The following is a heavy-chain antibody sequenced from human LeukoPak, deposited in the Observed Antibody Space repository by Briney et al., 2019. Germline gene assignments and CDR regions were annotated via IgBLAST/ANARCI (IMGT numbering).Heavy chain of an antibody. CDR2: ITGSGTST. D-gene: IGHD1-1*01. Sequence: GGSLRLSCAASGFAFRNYAVVWVRQAPGKGLEWVSAITGSGTSTYYADSVRGRFTIYRDNSQNILYLQMNSLRGEDTAVYYCAKGPVGNDYWGQGTLVTVSS. CDR3: AKGPVGNDY. J-gene: IGHJ4*02. V-gene: IGHV3-23*01. CDR1: GFAFRNYA.